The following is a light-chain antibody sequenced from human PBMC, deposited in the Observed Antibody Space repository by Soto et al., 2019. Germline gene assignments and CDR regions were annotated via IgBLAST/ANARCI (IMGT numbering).Light chain of an antibody. CDR2: GAS. V-gene: IGKV3-15*01. J-gene: IGKJ1*01. Sequence: EMVMPQSPATLSVSPGERPTLSGRASQSVSSKLGWYQEKPGQATRLLIYGASARATGIPARFSGSGSGTEFTLTISSLQSEEFAVYYCKKYNKWPWTFGQGTKVDIK. CDR1: QSVSSK. CDR3: KKYNKWPWT.